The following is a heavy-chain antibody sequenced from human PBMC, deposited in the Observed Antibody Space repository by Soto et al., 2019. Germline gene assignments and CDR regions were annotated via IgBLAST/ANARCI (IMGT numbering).Heavy chain of an antibody. CDR3: AKHTWSYYDY. CDR1: GFTFNTYA. CDR2: ITNGGGNT. J-gene: IGHJ4*02. V-gene: IGHV3-23*01. D-gene: IGHD3-3*01. Sequence: EVQLLESGGGLVQPGGSLRLSCAASGFTFNTYAMTWVRQAPGKGLEWVSGITNGGGNTFYADSVKGRFTISRDNSKNKLYLQMSSLRAEDTAVYYCAKHTWSYYDYWGQGTLVTVSS.